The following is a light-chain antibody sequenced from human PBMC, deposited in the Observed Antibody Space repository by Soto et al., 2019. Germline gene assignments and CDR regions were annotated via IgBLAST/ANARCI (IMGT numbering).Light chain of an antibody. J-gene: IGLJ3*02. CDR3: CSYAGSSLV. CDR2: DVS. V-gene: IGLV2-11*01. CDR1: SSDVGGYNY. Sequence: QSVLTQPRSVSGSPGQSVTISCTGTSSDVGGYNYVSWYQQHPGKAPKLMIYDVSKRPSGVPDRFSGSKSGNTASLTISGLHAEDEADYYCCSYAGSSLVFGGGTQLTV.